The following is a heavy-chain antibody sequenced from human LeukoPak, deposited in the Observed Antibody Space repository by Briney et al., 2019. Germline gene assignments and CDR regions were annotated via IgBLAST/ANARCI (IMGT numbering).Heavy chain of an antibody. Sequence: ASVKVSCKASGYTFTSYYMHWVRQAPGQGLEWMGIINPSGGSTSYEQKFQGRVTMTRDMSTSTVYMELSSLRSEDTAVYYCARDFTKYYYDSSGPNGWFDPWGQGTLVTVSS. CDR3: ARDFTKYYYDSSGPNGWFDP. CDR2: INPSGGST. V-gene: IGHV1-46*01. J-gene: IGHJ5*02. CDR1: GYTFTSYY. D-gene: IGHD3-22*01.